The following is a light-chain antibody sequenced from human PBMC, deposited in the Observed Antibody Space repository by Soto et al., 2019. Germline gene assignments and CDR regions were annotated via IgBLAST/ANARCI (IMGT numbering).Light chain of an antibody. V-gene: IGKV1-39*01. CDR1: ENIARY. CDR2: AAS. CDR3: QQSYSNPRT. J-gene: IGKJ1*01. Sequence: DMQMTQSPSSLSASVGDRVTITSRASENIARYLKWYQQRPGKAPELLISAASSLQSGVPSRFSGGGSGTDFTLTISSLQPEDFATYYCQQSYSNPRTFGQGTKVEIK.